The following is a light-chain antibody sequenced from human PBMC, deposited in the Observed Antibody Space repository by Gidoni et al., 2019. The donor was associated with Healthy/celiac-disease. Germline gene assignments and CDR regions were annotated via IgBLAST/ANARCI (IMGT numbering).Light chain of an antibody. J-gene: IGKJ1*01. CDR3: QQYYSFPRT. V-gene: IGKV1D-8*01. Sequence: ICLPQSPSLLSASTGDRVTISCRVSQGISSYLSWYQQKPGKAPELLIYDASTLQSGVPSRFSGSGSGTDFTLTISCLQSEDFATYYCQQYYSFPRTFGQGTKVEIK. CDR2: DAS. CDR1: QGISSY.